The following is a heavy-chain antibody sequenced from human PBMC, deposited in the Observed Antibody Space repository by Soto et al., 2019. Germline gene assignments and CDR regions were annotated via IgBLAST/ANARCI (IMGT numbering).Heavy chain of an antibody. D-gene: IGHD2-8*01. V-gene: IGHV5-51*01. CDR3: ARHGTKSYYYYGIDV. CDR2: IYPGDSDT. CDR1: GYSFTTYW. Sequence: GESLKISCKGFGYSFTTYWIGWVRQMPGKGPEWMGIIYPGDSDTRYSPSFQGQVTISVDKSTSTAYLQWSSLKASDTAMYYCARHGTKSYYYYGIDVWGHGTTVTVPS. J-gene: IGHJ6*02.